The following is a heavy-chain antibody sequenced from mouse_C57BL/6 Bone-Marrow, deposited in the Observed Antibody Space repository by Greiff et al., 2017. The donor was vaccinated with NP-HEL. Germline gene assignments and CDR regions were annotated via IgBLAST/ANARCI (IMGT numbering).Heavy chain of an antibody. CDR2: IDPETGGT. V-gene: IGHV1-15*01. CDR1: GYTFTDYE. J-gene: IGHJ4*01. CDR3: TIYYGYLYAMDD. D-gene: IGHD2-2*01. Sequence: QVQLQQSGAELVRPGASVTLSCKASGYTFTDYEMHWVKQTPVHGLEWIGAIDPETGGTAYNQKFKGKAILTADKSSSTAYMELRSLTSEDSAVYYCTIYYGYLYAMDDWGQGTSVTVSS.